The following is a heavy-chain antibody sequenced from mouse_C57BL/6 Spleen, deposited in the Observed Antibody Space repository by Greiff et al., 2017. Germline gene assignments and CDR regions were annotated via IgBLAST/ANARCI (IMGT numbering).Heavy chain of an antibody. CDR3: ARGDGSSSYFDY. CDR2: ISYDGSN. CDR1: GYSITSGYY. Sequence: EVQLQQSGPGLVKPSQSLSLTCSVTGYSITSGYYWNWIRQFPGNKLEWMGYISYDGSNNYNPSLKNRISITRDTSKNQFFLKLNSVTTEDTATYYCARGDGSSSYFDYWGQGTTLTVSS. V-gene: IGHV3-6*01. D-gene: IGHD1-1*01. J-gene: IGHJ2*01.